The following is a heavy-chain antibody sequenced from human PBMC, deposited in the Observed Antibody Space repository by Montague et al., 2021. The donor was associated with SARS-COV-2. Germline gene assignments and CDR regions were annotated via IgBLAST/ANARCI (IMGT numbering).Heavy chain of an antibody. J-gene: IGHJ4*02. D-gene: IGHD3-9*01. CDR3: ARESLHLTGYYNDYFDY. CDR2: IYTSGST. V-gene: IGHV4-61*02. CDR1: GGSISSGSYY. Sequence: TLSLTCTVSGGSISSGSYYWNWIRQPAGKELEWIGRIYTSGSTNYXXXLKSRVTISVDTSKNQFSLKLSSVTAADTAVYYCARESLHLTGYYNDYFDYWGQGTLVTVSS.